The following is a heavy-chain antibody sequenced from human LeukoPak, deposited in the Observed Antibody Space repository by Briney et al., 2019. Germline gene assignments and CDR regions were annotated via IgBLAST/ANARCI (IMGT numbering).Heavy chain of an antibody. CDR2: IYYSGST. Sequence: SETLSLTCTVSGGSISSSSYYWGWIRQPPGKGLEWIGYIYYSGSTNYNPSLKSRVTISVDTSKNQFSLKLKSVTAADTAVYYCARGDKDMDVWGQGTTVTVSS. CDR1: GGSISSSSYY. CDR3: ARGDKDMDV. D-gene: IGHD2-21*02. V-gene: IGHV4-61*05. J-gene: IGHJ6*02.